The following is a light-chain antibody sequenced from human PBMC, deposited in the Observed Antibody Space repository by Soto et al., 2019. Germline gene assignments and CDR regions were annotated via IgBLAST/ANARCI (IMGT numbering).Light chain of an antibody. V-gene: IGKV3-20*01. Sequence: EVVLTQSPGTLSLSPGERATLSCRASQSVSNNYLAWYQQKPGQGPGLLIFGSSDRATGIPDRFSGSGSGTDFTLTISTLEPEDFAVYYGQQYGSPPPYNFGQGTKLEIK. CDR1: QSVSNNY. CDR3: QQYGSPPPYN. J-gene: IGKJ2*01. CDR2: GSS.